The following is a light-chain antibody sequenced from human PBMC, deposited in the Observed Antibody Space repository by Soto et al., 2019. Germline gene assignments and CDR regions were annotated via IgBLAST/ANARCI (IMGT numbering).Light chain of an antibody. V-gene: IGKV3-20*01. CDR2: GAS. CDR1: QTLTSTY. Sequence: EIVLTQSPGTLSLSPGERATLSCRASQTLTSTYLAWYQQKPGQAPRLLIYGASTRATGIPDRFSGSGSGTDFTLTISRLEPEDFAVYYCQRYGTSTTFGQGTKVDIK. J-gene: IGKJ1*01. CDR3: QRYGTSTT.